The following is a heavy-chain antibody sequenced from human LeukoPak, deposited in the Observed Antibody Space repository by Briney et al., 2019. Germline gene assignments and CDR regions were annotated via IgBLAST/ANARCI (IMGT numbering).Heavy chain of an antibody. J-gene: IGHJ6*02. Sequence: GGSLRLSCAASGFTVSSNHMSWVRQAPGKGLEWVSVIYSGGSTYYADSVKGRFTISRDNSKNTLYLQMNSLRAEDTAVYYCARDSNLGYYYGMDVWGQGTTVTVSS. CDR1: GFTVSSNH. CDR3: ARDSNLGYYYGMDV. V-gene: IGHV3-53*01. CDR2: IYSGGST.